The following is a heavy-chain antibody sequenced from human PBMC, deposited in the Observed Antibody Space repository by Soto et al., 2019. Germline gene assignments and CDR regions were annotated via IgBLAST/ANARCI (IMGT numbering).Heavy chain of an antibody. Sequence: VASVKVSCKASGGTFSSYAISWVRQAPGQGLEWMGGIIPIFGTANYAQKFQGRVTITADESTSTAYMELSSLRSEDTAVYYCARVRPPTTYGYSSGWWRGWFDPWGQGTLVTVSS. V-gene: IGHV1-69*13. CDR1: GGTFSSYA. CDR3: ARVRPPTTYGYSSGWWRGWFDP. J-gene: IGHJ5*02. D-gene: IGHD6-13*01. CDR2: IIPIFGTA.